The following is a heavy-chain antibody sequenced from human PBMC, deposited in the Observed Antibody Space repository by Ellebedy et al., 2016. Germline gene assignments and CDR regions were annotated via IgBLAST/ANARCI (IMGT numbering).Heavy chain of an antibody. V-gene: IGHV4-4*02. D-gene: IGHD2/OR15-2a*01. J-gene: IGHJ3*01. Sequence: SETLSLXXAVSGGSVSSSHWWSWVRQPPGKGLEWIAEIHHSGARSFNSSLKSRVTISIDTSENQFSLKLSSVTAADTAVYFCARDDRSATYSPPDGFDVWGQGTMVTVSS. CDR2: IHHSGAR. CDR3: ARDDRSATYSPPDGFDV. CDR1: GGSVSSSHW.